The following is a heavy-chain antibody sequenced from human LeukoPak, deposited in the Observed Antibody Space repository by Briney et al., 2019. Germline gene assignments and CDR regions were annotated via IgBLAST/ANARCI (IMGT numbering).Heavy chain of an antibody. Sequence: SETLSLTCAVYGGSFSGYYWSWIRQPPGKGLEWIGEINHSGSTNYNPSLKSRVTISVDTSKNQFSLKLSSVTAADTAVYYCAQILTGLFDYWGQGTLVTVSS. CDR3: AQILTGLFDY. CDR2: INHSGST. D-gene: IGHD3-9*01. CDR1: GGSFSGYY. V-gene: IGHV4-34*01. J-gene: IGHJ4*02.